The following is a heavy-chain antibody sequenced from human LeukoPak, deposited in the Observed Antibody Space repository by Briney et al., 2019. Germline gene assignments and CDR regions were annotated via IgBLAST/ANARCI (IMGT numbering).Heavy chain of an antibody. V-gene: IGHV4-59*08. Sequence: SETLSLTCTVSGGSISSYYWSWIRQPPGKGLEWIGYIYYSGSTNYVPSLKSRVTISVDTSKNQFSLKLSSVTAADTAVYYCARQYCSGGSCYDDPWGQGTLVTVSS. CDR1: GGSISSYY. CDR2: IYYSGST. D-gene: IGHD2-15*01. CDR3: ARQYCSGGSCYDDP. J-gene: IGHJ5*02.